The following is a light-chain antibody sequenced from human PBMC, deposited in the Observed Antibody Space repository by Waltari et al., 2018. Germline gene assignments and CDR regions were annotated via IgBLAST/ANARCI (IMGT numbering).Light chain of an antibody. CDR1: QTMSSD. CDR2: AVS. Sequence: DIQMTQPPSALSASVGDRVTISCRASQTMSSDLNWYQQKPWTAPKVLIYAVSNLQSGVPSRFSGSGSGTDFTLTISSLQPEDSATYYCQQSSTWTFGQGTKVEIK. CDR3: QQSSTWT. V-gene: IGKV1-39*01. J-gene: IGKJ1*01.